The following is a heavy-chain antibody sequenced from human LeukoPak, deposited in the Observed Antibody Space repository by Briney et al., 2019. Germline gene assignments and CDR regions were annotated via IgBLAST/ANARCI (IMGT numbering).Heavy chain of an antibody. CDR1: GFTFSSYS. D-gene: IGHD3-22*01. CDR3: ARINYDSSGTFDY. CDR2: ISSSSSYI. V-gene: IGHV3-21*01. Sequence: GGSLRLSCAASGFTFSSYSMNWVRQAPGKGLEWVSSISSSSSYIYYADSVKGRFTISRDNAKNSLFLQMNSLRAEDTAVYYCARINYDSSGTFDYWGQGTLVTVSS. J-gene: IGHJ4*02.